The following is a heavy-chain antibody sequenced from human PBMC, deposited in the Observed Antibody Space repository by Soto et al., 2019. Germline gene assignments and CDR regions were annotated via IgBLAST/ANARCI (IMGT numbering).Heavy chain of an antibody. V-gene: IGHV1-46*01. D-gene: IGHD2-2*01. J-gene: IGHJ6*02. CDR3: AREWDIVVVPAGSYYSGMGF. CDR1: GYTFTSSY. Sequence: APVKVSCKASGYTFTSSYMHWVRQAPVQGLEWMGIINPSGGSTSYAQKFQGRVTMTRDTSTSTVYMELSSLRSEDTAVYYCAREWDIVVVPAGSYYSGMGFFDQVPTGTVS. CDR2: INPSGGST.